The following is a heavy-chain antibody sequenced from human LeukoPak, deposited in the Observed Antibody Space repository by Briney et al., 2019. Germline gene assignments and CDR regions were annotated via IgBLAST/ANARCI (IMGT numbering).Heavy chain of an antibody. V-gene: IGHV3-66*01. Sequence: PGGSLRLSCAASGFTVSSNYMSWVRQAPGKGLEWVSVIYSGGSTYYADSVKGRFTISRDNSKNTLYLQMNSLRAEDTAVCYCARDSPSGTQYGMDVWGQGTTVTVSS. CDR1: GFTVSSNY. J-gene: IGHJ6*02. CDR3: ARDSPSGTQYGMDV. CDR2: IYSGGST. D-gene: IGHD1-26*01.